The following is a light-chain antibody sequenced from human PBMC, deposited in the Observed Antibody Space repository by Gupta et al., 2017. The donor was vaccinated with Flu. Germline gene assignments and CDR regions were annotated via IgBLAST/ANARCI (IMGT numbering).Light chain of an antibody. J-gene: IGKJ1*01. CDR1: QGI. V-gene: IGKV1D-8*01. Sequence: VIWMTQSPSLLSASTGDRVTISCRMSQGIIAWYQQKPGKAPELLIYAASTLQSGVPSRFSGSGSGTDFTLTISCLQSEDFATYYCQQEDSFPWTFGXGTKVEIK. CDR3: QQEDSFPWT. CDR2: AAS.